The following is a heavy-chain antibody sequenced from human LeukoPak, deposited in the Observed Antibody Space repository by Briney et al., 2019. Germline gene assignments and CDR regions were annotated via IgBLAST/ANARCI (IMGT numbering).Heavy chain of an antibody. Sequence: PGGSLRLSCAASGFTFSSYGMHWVRQAPGKGLEWVAIISYDGSNKYYADSVKGRFTIPRDNSKNTLYLQMNSLRAEDTAVYYCAKDPHPYSSSWPIIYYFDYWGQGTLVTVSS. D-gene: IGHD6-13*01. CDR1: GFTFSSYG. CDR2: ISYDGSNK. V-gene: IGHV3-30*18. CDR3: AKDPHPYSSSWPIIYYFDY. J-gene: IGHJ4*02.